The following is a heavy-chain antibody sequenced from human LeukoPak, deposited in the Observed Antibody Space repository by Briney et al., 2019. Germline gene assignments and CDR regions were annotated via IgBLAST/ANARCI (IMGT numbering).Heavy chain of an antibody. CDR1: GGSISSGSYY. V-gene: IGHV4-61*02. J-gene: IGHJ5*02. D-gene: IGHD3-3*01. CDR3: ARVGNPLVTVFAWFDP. CDR2: IYTSGIT. Sequence: SETLSLTCTVSGGSISSGSYYWSWIRQPAGKGLEWVGRIYTSGITNYNPSLKSRVTISVDTSKNQFSLKLSSVTAADTAVYYCARVGNPLVTVFAWFDPWGQGTLVTVSS.